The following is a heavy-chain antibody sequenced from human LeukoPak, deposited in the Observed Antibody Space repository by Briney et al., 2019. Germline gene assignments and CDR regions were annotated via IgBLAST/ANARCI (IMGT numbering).Heavy chain of an antibody. J-gene: IGHJ4*02. V-gene: IGHV4-39*07. CDR3: ARGQNLLDY. CDR2: IYYSGST. D-gene: IGHD1-14*01. CDR1: GGSISSSSYY. Sequence: SETLSLTCTVSGGSISSSSYYWGWIRQPPGKGLEWIGSIYYSGSTYYNPSLKSRVTISVDTSKNQFSLKLSSVTAADTAVYYCARGQNLLDYWGQGTLVTVSS.